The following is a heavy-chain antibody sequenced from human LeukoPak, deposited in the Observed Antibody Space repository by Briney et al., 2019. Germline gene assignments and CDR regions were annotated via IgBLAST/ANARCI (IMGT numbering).Heavy chain of an antibody. CDR1: GASISNSAYY. D-gene: IGHD3-3*01. CDR3: ARLFFVIDT. CDR2: VHYSGST. V-gene: IGHV4-39*01. J-gene: IGHJ5*02. Sequence: PSETLSLTCTVSGASISNSAYYWLWIRQPPGEGLECIGTVHYSGSTFYNPSLKSRVNISVDTSNNQFSLQLSSVTAADTAVYYCARLFFVIDTWGQGTLVTVSS.